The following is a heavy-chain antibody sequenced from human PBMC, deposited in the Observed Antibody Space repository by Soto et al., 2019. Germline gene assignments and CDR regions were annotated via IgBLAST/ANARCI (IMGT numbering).Heavy chain of an antibody. CDR2: INHSGST. J-gene: IGHJ6*03. Sequence: QVQLQQWGAGLLKPSETLSLTCAVYGGSFSGYYWSWIRQPPGKGLEWIGEINHSGSTNYNPSLKRRVTISVDTAKNQFCLKLSSVTAADTAVYYCARGPDYGSGSYGYYYMDVWGKGTTVTVSS. D-gene: IGHD3-10*01. V-gene: IGHV4-34*01. CDR3: ARGPDYGSGSYGYYYMDV. CDR1: GGSFSGYY.